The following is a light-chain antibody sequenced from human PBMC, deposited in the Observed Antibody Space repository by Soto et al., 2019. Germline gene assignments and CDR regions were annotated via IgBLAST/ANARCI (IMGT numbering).Light chain of an antibody. J-gene: IGLJ1*01. CDR3: QSYDSSLSFYV. CDR1: SSNIGAGCD. CDR2: GNS. V-gene: IGLV1-40*01. Sequence: QPVLTQPPSVSGAPGQRVTISCTGSSSNIGAGCDVHWYQQLPGTAPKLLIYGNSNRPSGVPDRFSGSKSGTSASLAITGLQAEDEADYYCQSYDSSLSFYVFGTGTKLTVL.